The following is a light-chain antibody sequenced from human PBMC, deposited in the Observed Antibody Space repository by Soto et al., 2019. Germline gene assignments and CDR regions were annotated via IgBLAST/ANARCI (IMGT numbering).Light chain of an antibody. Sequence: QSALTQPASVSGSPGQSITISCTGTGSDVGGFNFVSWYQQHPGKAPKLIIYDVSDRPSGVSNRFSGSKSVNTASLTISGLQPEDEAAYYCSSYTGTTTLGYVFGTGTKVTVL. CDR3: SSYTGTTTLGYV. J-gene: IGLJ1*01. V-gene: IGLV2-14*03. CDR1: GSDVGGFNF. CDR2: DVS.